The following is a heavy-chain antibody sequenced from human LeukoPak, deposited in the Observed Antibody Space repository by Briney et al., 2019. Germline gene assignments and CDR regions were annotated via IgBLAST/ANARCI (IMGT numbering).Heavy chain of an antibody. V-gene: IGHV3-48*03. J-gene: IGHJ4*02. CDR2: ISSSGSTI. CDR3: ARDLGVYDYVWGSSDY. D-gene: IGHD3-16*01. CDR1: GFTFSSYE. Sequence: GGSLRLSCAASGFTFSSYEMNWVRQAPGKGLEWVSYISSSGSTIYYADSVKGRFTISRDNAKNSLYLQMNSLRAEDTAVYYCARDLGVYDYVWGSSDYWGQGTLATVSS.